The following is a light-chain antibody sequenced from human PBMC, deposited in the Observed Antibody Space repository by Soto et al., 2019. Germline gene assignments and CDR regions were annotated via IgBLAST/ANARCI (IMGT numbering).Light chain of an antibody. V-gene: IGKV1-5*03. CDR3: QQYNSYST. CDR1: QTISSW. Sequence: DIQMTQSPSTLSGSVGDRVTITCRASQTISSWLAWYQQKPGKAPKLLIYKASSLESGVPSRFSGSGSGTEFTLTISSLQPDDLATYYCQQYNSYSTFGQGTRLEIK. CDR2: KAS. J-gene: IGKJ5*01.